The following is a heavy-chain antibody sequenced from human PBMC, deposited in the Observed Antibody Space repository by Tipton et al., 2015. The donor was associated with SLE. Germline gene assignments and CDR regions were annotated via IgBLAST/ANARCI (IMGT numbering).Heavy chain of an antibody. V-gene: IGHV3-30-3*01. D-gene: IGHD1-1*01. CDR1: GFTFSSYA. Sequence: RSLRLSCAASGFTFSSYAMHWVRQAPGKGLEWVAVISYDGSNKYYADSVKGRFTISRDNSKNTLYLQMNSLRAEDTAVYYCARSTGTFYFDYWGQGTLVTVSS. CDR3: ARSTGTFYFDY. CDR2: ISYDGSNK. J-gene: IGHJ4*02.